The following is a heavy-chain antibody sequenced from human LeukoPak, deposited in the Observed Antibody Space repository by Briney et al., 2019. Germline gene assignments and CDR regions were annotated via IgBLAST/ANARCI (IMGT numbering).Heavy chain of an antibody. CDR3: ATEGGSGSYYGDDAFDM. Sequence: KPGGSLELSCEASGFSFTNTWMSWVRQAPGKGLEWVGRVKSKADDGTTDYAAPVQGRFTISRDDSKNTLSLQMNSLKTEDTAVYYCATEGGSGSYYGDDAFDMWSQGTMVTVSS. D-gene: IGHD3-10*01. CDR1: GFSFTNTW. CDR2: VKSKADDGTT. V-gene: IGHV3-15*01. J-gene: IGHJ3*02.